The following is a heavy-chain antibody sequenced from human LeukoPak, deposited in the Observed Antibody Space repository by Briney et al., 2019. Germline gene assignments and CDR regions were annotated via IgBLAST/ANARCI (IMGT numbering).Heavy chain of an antibody. CDR1: GGSISSYY. Sequence: SETLSLTCTVSGGSISSYYWSWIRQPAGKGLGWIGRIYTSGSTNYNPSLKCRVTMSVDTSKNQFSLKLSSVTAADTAVYYCARDTWSGSDYWGQGTLVTVSS. CDR3: ARDTWSGSDY. D-gene: IGHD3-10*01. CDR2: IYTSGST. V-gene: IGHV4-4*07. J-gene: IGHJ4*02.